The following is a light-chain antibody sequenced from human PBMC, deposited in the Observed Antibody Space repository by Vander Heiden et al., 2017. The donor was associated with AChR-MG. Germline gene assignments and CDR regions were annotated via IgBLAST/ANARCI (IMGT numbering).Light chain of an antibody. CDR3: QQTHSNPRT. Sequence: DIQMTQSPSSLSASVGDRATITCRASQDINIFLNWYQQKPGKAPKLLIYDASTLQRGVPSRFSGSGSWTDFTLTISSLQPEDFATFYCQQTHSNPRTFGPGTKVDI. CDR2: DAS. J-gene: IGKJ3*01. CDR1: QDINIF. V-gene: IGKV1-39*01.